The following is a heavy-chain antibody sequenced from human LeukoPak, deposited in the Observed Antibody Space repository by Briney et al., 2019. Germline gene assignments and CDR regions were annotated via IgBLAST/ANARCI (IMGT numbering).Heavy chain of an antibody. D-gene: IGHD3-3*01. CDR2: IRSRANSYAT. CDR1: GFTFSGSA. J-gene: IGHJ3*02. Sequence: GGSLRLSCAASGFTFSGSAMHWVRQASGKGLEWVGRIRSRANSYATAYAASVKGRFTISRDDSKNTAYLQMNSLKTEDTAVYYCTRPYTYYDFWSGYYHDAFDIWGQGTMVTVSS. V-gene: IGHV3-73*01. CDR3: TRPYTYYDFWSGYYHDAFDI.